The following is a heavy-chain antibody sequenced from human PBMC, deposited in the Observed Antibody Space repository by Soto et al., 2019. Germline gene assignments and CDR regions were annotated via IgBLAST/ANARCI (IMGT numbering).Heavy chain of an antibody. CDR3: AKVQEKWSKFFDY. J-gene: IGHJ4*02. CDR1: GYTFTNYG. D-gene: IGHD2-15*01. Sequence: QVQLVQSGAEVKKPGASVKVSCKPSGYTFTNYGVSWVRQAPGQGLEWMGWINTYKGNTNYAQKFQGRVTMTTDTSTSTAYMELRSLRSDDTAIYYCAKVQEKWSKFFDYWGQGTLVTVSS. V-gene: IGHV1-18*01. CDR2: INTYKGNT.